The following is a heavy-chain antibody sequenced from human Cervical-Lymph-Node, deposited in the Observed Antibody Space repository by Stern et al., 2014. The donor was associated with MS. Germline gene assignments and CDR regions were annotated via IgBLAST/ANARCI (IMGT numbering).Heavy chain of an antibody. D-gene: IGHD1-1*01. J-gene: IGHJ6*02. CDR3: AGGNWNEGFPRYYYYGMDV. V-gene: IGHV3-30-3*01. CDR2: LSYDGNNK. CDR1: GFTFSIHA. Sequence: VQLVDSGGGVVQPGRSLRLSCAASGFTFSIHAMHWVRPAPGKGLAWVAVLSYDGNNKSYAYVGSGRLTLSRATSKNKLYMQMNSLRAEDTAGYYCAGGNWNEGFPRYYYYGMDVWGQGTTVTVSS.